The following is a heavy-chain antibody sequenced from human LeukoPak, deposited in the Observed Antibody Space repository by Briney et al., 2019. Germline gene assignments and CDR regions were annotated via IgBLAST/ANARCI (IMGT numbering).Heavy chain of an antibody. CDR2: IYYSGCT. V-gene: IGHV4-59*01. CDR3: ARRGYGYDDY. D-gene: IGHD5-18*01. J-gene: IGHJ4*02. Sequence: LETLSLTCTVSGGSISTYYWSWIRQPPGKGLEWIGYIYYSGCTNYNPSLKSRVTMSVDTSKNQFSLKMSSVTAADTAVYYCARRGYGYDDYWGQGTLVTVSS. CDR1: GGSISTYY.